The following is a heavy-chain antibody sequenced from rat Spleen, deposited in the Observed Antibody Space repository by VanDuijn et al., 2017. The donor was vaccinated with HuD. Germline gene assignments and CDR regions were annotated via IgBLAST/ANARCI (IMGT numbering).Heavy chain of an antibody. D-gene: IGHD1-4*01. V-gene: IGHV5-22*01. CDR3: ARPGITSYVMDA. CDR2: ISHDGSST. CDR1: GFTFSDYY. Sequence: EVQLVESGGDLVQPGRSMKLSCAASGFTFSDYYMAWVRQAPTKGLEWVATISHDGSSTYYRDSVKGRFTISRDNAKNNLYLQMNSLRSEDTATYYCARPGITSYVMDAWGQGASVTVSS. J-gene: IGHJ4*01.